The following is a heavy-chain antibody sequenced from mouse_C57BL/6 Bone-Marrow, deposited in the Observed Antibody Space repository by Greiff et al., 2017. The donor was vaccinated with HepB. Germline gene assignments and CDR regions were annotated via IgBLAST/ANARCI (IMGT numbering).Heavy chain of an antibody. CDR3: AIYGNYEGY. J-gene: IGHJ2*01. CDR1: GYAFSSSW. CDR2: IYPGDGDT. V-gene: IGHV1-82*01. D-gene: IGHD2-1*01. Sequence: QVQLQQSGPELVKPGASVKISCKASGYAFSSSWMNWVKQRPGKGLEWIGRIYPGDGDTNYNGKFKGKATLTADKSSSTAYMQLSSLTSEDSAVYFCAIYGNYEGYWGQGTTLTVSS.